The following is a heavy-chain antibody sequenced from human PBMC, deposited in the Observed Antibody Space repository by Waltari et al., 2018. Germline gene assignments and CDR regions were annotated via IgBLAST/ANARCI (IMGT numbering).Heavy chain of an antibody. V-gene: IGHV4-34*01. CDR1: GGSFSGYY. J-gene: IGHJ4*02. CDR2: INHGGST. Sequence: QVQLQQWGAGLLKPSETLSLTCAVYGGSFSGYYWSWIRQPPGKGLEWIGEINHGGSTNYNPSLKSRVTISVDTSKNQFSLKLSSVTAADTAVYYCARASNWNYQGLGYWGQGTLVTVSA. D-gene: IGHD1-7*01. CDR3: ARASNWNYQGLGY.